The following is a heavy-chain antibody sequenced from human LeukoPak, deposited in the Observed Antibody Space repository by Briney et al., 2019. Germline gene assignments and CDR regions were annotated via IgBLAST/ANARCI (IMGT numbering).Heavy chain of an antibody. J-gene: IGHJ4*02. CDR3: ARGVSRWLLDY. D-gene: IGHD6-19*01. CDR2: IYTSGST. V-gene: IGHV4-61*02. CDR1: GGSISSGSYY. Sequence: SETLSLTCTVSGGSISSGSYYWSWIRQPAGKGLEWIGRIYTSGSTNYNPSLKSRVTISVDTSKNQFSLRLSSVTAADTAVYYCARGVSRWLLDYWGQGTLVTVSS.